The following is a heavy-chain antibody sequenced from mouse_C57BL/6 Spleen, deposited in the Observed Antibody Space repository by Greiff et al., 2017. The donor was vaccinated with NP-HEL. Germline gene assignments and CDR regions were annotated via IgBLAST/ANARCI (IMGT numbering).Heavy chain of an antibody. D-gene: IGHD3-2*02. CDR3: TGTAQALDYFDY. CDR2: IYPGNSDT. J-gene: IGHJ2*01. CDR1: GYTFTSYW. V-gene: IGHV1-5*01. Sequence: VQLQQSGTVLARPGASVKMSCKTSGYTFTSYWMHWVKQRPGQGLEWIGAIYPGNSDTSYNQKFKGKAKLNAVTSASTAYMELSSLTNEDSAVYYCTGTAQALDYFDYWGQGTTLPVSS.